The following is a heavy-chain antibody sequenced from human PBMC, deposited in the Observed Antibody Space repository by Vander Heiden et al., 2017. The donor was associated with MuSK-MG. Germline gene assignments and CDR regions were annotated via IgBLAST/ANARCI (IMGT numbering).Heavy chain of an antibody. CDR3: ASGGELPKGYYYYGMDV. D-gene: IGHD1-26*01. Sequence: QVPLVQSGAEGKKPGASVKASCRASGDPFPSHYMHWVRQAPGQGLEWMGIINPSGGSTSYAQKFQGRVTMTRDTSTSTVYMELSSLRSEDTAVYYCASGGELPKGYYYYGMDVWGQGTTVTVSS. CDR1: GDPFPSHY. CDR2: INPSGGST. J-gene: IGHJ6*02. V-gene: IGHV1-46*03.